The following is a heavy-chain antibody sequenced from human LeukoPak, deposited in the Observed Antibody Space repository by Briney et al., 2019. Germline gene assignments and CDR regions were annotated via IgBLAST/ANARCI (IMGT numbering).Heavy chain of an antibody. Sequence: SETLSLTCAVYGGSFSGYYWSWIRQPPGKGLEWIGEINHSGSTNYNPSLKSRVTISVDTSKSQFSLKLSSVTAADTAVYYCARVASYHFDYWGQGTLVTVSS. CDR2: INHSGST. CDR3: ARVASYHFDY. D-gene: IGHD1-26*01. CDR1: GGSFSGYY. J-gene: IGHJ4*02. V-gene: IGHV4-34*01.